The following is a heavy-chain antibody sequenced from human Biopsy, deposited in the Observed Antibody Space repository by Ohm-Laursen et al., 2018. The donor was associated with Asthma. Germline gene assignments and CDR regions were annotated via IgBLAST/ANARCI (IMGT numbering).Heavy chain of an antibody. CDR2: SSYSGFR. J-gene: IGHJ4*02. V-gene: IGHV4-59*01. D-gene: IGHD3-16*01. Sequence: TLSLTCTFSGGSINSDYWSWIRQPPGKGLEWIGLSSYSGFRKYNPSLKSRVTISVDTSKNQLSLNLTSVIAADTAVYYCARDQGDSKFDCWGQGILVTVSS. CDR3: ARDQGDSKFDC. CDR1: GGSINSDY.